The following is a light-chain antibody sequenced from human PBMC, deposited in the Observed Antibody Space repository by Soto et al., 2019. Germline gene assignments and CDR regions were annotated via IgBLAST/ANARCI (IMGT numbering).Light chain of an antibody. CDR2: DAS. CDR1: QDISNY. CDR3: QQYDNLSLT. J-gene: IGKJ4*01. Sequence: DIQMTQSPSSLSASVGDRVTITCQARQDISNYLNWYQQKPGKAPKLLIYDASNLETGVPSRFNGSGSGTDFTFSISSLQPEDIATYYCQQYDNLSLTFCGGTKVKIK. V-gene: IGKV1-33*01.